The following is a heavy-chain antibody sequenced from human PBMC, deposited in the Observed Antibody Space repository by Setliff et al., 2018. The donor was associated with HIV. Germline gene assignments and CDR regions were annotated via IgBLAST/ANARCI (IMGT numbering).Heavy chain of an antibody. CDR2: VYYSGST. CDR1: GSISSSGPGYY. J-gene: IGHJ4*02. CDR3: ARSQPDTIFGVVIFDY. D-gene: IGHD3-3*01. Sequence: PSRPCPSPGGSISSSGPGYYWGWVRQAPGGGLEWIGSVYYSGSTYYNPSLKSRVTISLDTSKNQLSLRLTSMTAADTAVYYCARSQPDTIFGVVIFDYWGQGKMVTVSS. V-gene: IGHV4-39*01.